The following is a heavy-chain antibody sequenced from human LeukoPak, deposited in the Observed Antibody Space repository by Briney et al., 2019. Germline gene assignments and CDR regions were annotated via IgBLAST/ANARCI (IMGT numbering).Heavy chain of an antibody. CDR1: GYTFTSYD. CDR2: MNPNSGNT. V-gene: IGHV1-18*01. D-gene: IGHD3-10*01. J-gene: IGHJ6*03. Sequence: EASVKVSCKASGYTFTSYDINWVRQATGQGLEWMGWMNPNSGNTNYAQKLQGRVTMTTDTSTSTAYMELRSLRSDDTAVYYCAREFGTMVRGVIFGYYYYYMDVWGKGTTVTVSS. CDR3: AREFGTMVRGVIFGYYYYYMDV.